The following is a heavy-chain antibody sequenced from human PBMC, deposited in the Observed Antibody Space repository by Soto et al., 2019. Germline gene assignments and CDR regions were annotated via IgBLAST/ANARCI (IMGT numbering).Heavy chain of an antibody. J-gene: IGHJ6*03. V-gene: IGHV1-2*04. CDR1: GYTFTGYY. D-gene: IGHD3-9*01. CDR3: GRDASPILPRLADYYYYYMDV. Sequence: ASVKLSCEASGYTFTGYYMHWVRQAPGQGLEWMGWINPNSGGTNYAQKFQGWVTMTRDTSISTAYMELSRLRSDDTAVYYCGRDASPILPRLADYYYYYMDVWGKGTTVTVSS. CDR2: INPNSGGT.